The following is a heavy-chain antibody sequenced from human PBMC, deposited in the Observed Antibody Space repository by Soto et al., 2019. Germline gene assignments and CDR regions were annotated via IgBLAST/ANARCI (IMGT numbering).Heavy chain of an antibody. CDR1: GFTFSSYA. V-gene: IGHV3-23*01. D-gene: IGHD6-19*01. CDR3: AKTYSSGWSIYFDY. CDR2: ISGSGGST. Sequence: EVQLLESGGGLVQPGGSLRLSCAASGFTFSSYAMSWVRQAPGQGLEWVSNISGSGGSTYYADSVKGRFTISRDNSKNTLYLQMNSLRAEETAVYYCAKTYSSGWSIYFDYWGQGTLVTVSS. J-gene: IGHJ4*02.